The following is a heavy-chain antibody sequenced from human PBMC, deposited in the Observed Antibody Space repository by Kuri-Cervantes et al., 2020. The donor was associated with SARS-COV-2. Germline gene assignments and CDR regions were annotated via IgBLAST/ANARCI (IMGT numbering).Heavy chain of an antibody. CDR2: ISYDGSNQ. CDR1: GFTFGSYE. J-gene: IGHJ6*02. Sequence: GESLKISCAASGFTFGSYEMNWVRQAPGKGLEWVATISYDGSNQYYGDSVKGRFTFSRDNSKNRMYLQMNSLRAEDTAVYYCAKDLGDYGMDVWGQGTTVTVSS. CDR3: AKDLGDYGMDV. V-gene: IGHV3-30*18. D-gene: IGHD3-16*01.